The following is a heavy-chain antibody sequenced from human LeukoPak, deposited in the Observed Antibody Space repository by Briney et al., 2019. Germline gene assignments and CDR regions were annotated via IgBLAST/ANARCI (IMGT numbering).Heavy chain of an antibody. D-gene: IGHD3-10*01. CDR1: GYTFTAYY. CDR3: PRDLSSGSLTWYFDY. Sequence: ASVKVSCKASGYTFTAYYMLWVRQAPGQGLEWMGWINPNSGGTNYAQKFQGRVTMTRDTSISTTYMELSRLRSDDTAVYYCPRDLSSGSLTWYFDYWGQGTLVTVSS. J-gene: IGHJ4*02. V-gene: IGHV1-2*02. CDR2: INPNSGGT.